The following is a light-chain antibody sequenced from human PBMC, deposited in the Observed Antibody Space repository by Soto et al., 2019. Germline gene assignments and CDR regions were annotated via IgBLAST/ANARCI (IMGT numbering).Light chain of an antibody. CDR3: SSYGGGNTVV. V-gene: IGLV2-8*01. Sequence: QSALTQPPSASGSPGQSVTISCTGSSSDVGGYNYVSWYQQHPGKAPKLMIYEVSKRPSGVPDRLSGSKSGNTASLTVSGLPAEDEADYYCSSYGGGNTVVFGGGTMLTV. CDR1: SSDVGGYNY. CDR2: EVS. J-gene: IGLJ2*01.